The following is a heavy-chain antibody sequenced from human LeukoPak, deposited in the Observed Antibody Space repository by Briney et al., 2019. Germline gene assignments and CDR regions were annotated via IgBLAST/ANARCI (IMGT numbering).Heavy chain of an antibody. Sequence: GGSLRLSCAASGFTFSSYAMSWVRQAPGKGLEWVSAISGSGGSTLYADSVKGRFTISRHNSKNTLSLQMNSLRAEDTAVYYCAKGHLLWGLYYFDYWGQGTLVTVSS. V-gene: IGHV3-23*01. CDR1: GFTFSSYA. D-gene: IGHD2-21*01. CDR2: ISGSGGST. CDR3: AKGHLLWGLYYFDY. J-gene: IGHJ4*02.